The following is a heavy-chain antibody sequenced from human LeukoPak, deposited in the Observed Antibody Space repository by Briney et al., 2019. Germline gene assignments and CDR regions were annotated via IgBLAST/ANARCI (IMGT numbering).Heavy chain of an antibody. CDR1: GFXFSSIP. CDR2: ISNIP. Sequence: PGGSLRLSCAASGFXFSSIPMSWVRQAPGKGLEWVSSISNIPYYADSVKGRFTISRDISKNTLYLQMNSLRAEDTAVYYCAKESLLRHFDLDHWGQGTPVTVSS. V-gene: IGHV3-23*01. D-gene: IGHD3-9*01. CDR3: AKESLLRHFDLDH. J-gene: IGHJ4*02.